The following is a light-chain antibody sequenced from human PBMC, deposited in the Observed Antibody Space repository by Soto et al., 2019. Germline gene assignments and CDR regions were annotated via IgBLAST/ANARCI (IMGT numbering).Light chain of an antibody. CDR3: SAHTTSFTFL. CDR1: SSDIGSYDY. J-gene: IGLJ1*01. CDR2: EVS. V-gene: IGLV2-14*01. Sequence: QSVRTQPASVSGSPGQSITISCIGSSSDIGSYDYVSWHQHQQGKAPKVLIYEVSNRPSGVSSRFSGSRSGNTASLTISGLQAEDEATYYCSAHTTSFTFLFGPGTKVTVL.